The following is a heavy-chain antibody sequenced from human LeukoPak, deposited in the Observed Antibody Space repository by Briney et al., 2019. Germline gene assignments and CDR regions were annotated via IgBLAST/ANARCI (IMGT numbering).Heavy chain of an antibody. CDR3: AKSGVVVPVAVYYMDV. J-gene: IGHJ6*03. Sequence: PSETLSLTCAVYGGSFSGYYWSWIRQPPGKGLEWIGEINHSGSTNYNPSLKSRVTISVDTSKNQFSLKLSSVTAADTAVYYCAKSGVVVPVAVYYMDVWGKGTTVTVSS. CDR2: INHSGST. D-gene: IGHD2-2*01. CDR1: GGSFSGYY. V-gene: IGHV4-34*01.